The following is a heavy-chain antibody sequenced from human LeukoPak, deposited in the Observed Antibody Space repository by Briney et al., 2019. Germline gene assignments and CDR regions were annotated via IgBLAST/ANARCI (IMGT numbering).Heavy chain of an antibody. CDR2: IYTSGTT. CDR1: GGSISSYY. Sequence: SETLSLTCTVSGGSISSYYWSWIRQPAGKGLEWIGRIYTSGTTNYNPSLKSRVTMSVDTSKNQFSLKMSSVTAADTAVYYCARFNFWSGYYDYWGQGTLVTVSS. J-gene: IGHJ4*02. V-gene: IGHV4-4*07. CDR3: ARFNFWSGYYDY. D-gene: IGHD3-3*01.